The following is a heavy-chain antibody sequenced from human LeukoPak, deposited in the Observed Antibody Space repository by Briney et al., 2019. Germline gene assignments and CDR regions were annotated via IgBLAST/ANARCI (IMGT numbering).Heavy chain of an antibody. V-gene: IGHV3-7*03. CDR1: GFTFSSYW. D-gene: IGHD3-10*01. Sequence: GGSLRLSCAASGFTFSSYWMSWVRQAPGKGLEWVANIKQDGSEKYYVDSVKGRFTISRDNAKNSLYLQMNSLRAEDTAVYYCAKDPAYTYYYGSAMDVWGQGTTVTVSS. CDR2: IKQDGSEK. J-gene: IGHJ6*01. CDR3: AKDPAYTYYYGSAMDV.